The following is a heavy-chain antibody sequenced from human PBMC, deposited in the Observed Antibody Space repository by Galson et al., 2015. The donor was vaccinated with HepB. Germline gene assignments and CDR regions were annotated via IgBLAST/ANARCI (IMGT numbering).Heavy chain of an antibody. CDR2: IYSGGST. CDR3: ARAESNPMIYDY. D-gene: IGHD3-22*01. J-gene: IGHJ4*02. Sequence: LRLSCAASGFTVSSNYMSWVRQAPGKGLEWVSVIYSGGSTYYADSVKGRFTISRDNSKNTLYLQMNSLRAEDTAVYYCARAESNPMIYDYWGQGTLVTVSS. V-gene: IGHV3-53*01. CDR1: GFTVSSNY.